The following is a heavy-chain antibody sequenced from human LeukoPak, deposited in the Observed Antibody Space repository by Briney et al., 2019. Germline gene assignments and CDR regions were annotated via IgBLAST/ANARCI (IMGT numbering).Heavy chain of an antibody. Sequence: PGGSLRLSCAASGFTFSSYAMSWVRQAPGKGLEWVSAISGSGGSTYYADSVKGRFTISRDNSKNTLYLQMNSLRAEDTAVYYCAKDRDVVVVVAATPLDYWGQGTLVTVSS. CDR1: GFTFSSYA. J-gene: IGHJ4*02. CDR2: ISGSGGST. D-gene: IGHD2-15*01. V-gene: IGHV3-23*01. CDR3: AKDRDVVVVVAATPLDY.